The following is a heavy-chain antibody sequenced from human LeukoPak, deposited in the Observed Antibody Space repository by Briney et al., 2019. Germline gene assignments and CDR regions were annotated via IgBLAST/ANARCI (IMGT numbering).Heavy chain of an antibody. CDR2: INNYNGNT. CDR1: DFTFSTDG. Sequence: ASVKVSCKASDFTFSTDGITWVRQAPGQGLEWMGWINNYNGNTKYAQKVQGRVTMTTDTSTSTAYMELRSLTSDDTAVYYCARAPQYLHGWPWVHDSWGQGTLVTVSS. J-gene: IGHJ4*02. V-gene: IGHV1-18*01. D-gene: IGHD6-19*01. CDR3: ARAPQYLHGWPWVHDS.